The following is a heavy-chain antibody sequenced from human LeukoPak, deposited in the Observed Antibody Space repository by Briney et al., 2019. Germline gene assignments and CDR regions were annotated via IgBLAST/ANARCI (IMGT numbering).Heavy chain of an antibody. Sequence: ASVKVSCKACGYTFTGYYMHWVRQAPGQGLEWMGWINPNSGGTNYAQKFQGRVTMTRDTSISTAYMELSRLRSDDTAVYYCARDHAGTTPLIYWGQGTLVTVSS. CDR1: GYTFTGYY. CDR3: ARDHAGTTPLIY. CDR2: INPNSGGT. J-gene: IGHJ4*02. D-gene: IGHD1-7*01. V-gene: IGHV1-2*02.